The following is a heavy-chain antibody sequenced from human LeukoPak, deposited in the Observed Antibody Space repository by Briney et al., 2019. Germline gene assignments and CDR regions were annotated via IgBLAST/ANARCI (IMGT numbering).Heavy chain of an antibody. CDR2: LYSSGTT. V-gene: IGHV3-53*01. CDR1: GFSVRIKY. Sequence: PGGSLRLSCAASGFSVRIKYMKWVREAPGKGLEWGSILYSSGTTYYANAVKGRFTISRDNSENKLFLQMNGLRAEDTAVYYCARGGFGTSDALYIRGQGTMVTVSS. D-gene: IGHD3-10*01. J-gene: IGHJ3*02. CDR3: ARGGFGTSDALYI.